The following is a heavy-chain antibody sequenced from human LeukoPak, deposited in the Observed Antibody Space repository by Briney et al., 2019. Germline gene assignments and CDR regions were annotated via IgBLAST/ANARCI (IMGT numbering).Heavy chain of an antibody. CDR2: INSNSGGT. Sequence: ASVKVSCKSSGYILPGYYMHCVRHARRQGREWMRRINSNSGGTNYAQKFQGRLTMTRDTSISTAYMELSRLRADDTAVYYCARAPSIAVAGNVYWGQGSLVTVSS. CDR1: GYILPGYY. V-gene: IGHV1-2*06. CDR3: ARAPSIAVAGNVY. J-gene: IGHJ4*02. D-gene: IGHD6-19*01.